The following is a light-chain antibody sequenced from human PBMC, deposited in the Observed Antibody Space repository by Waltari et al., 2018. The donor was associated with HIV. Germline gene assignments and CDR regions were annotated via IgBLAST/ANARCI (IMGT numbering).Light chain of an antibody. J-gene: IGKJ1*01. CDR3: MQALHKWT. CDR1: QSLLHSNGYNY. CDR2: SGS. V-gene: IGKV2-28*01. Sequence: DIVMTQSPLSLPVTPGEPASISCRSSQSLLHSNGYNYLDWYLQKPGQSPQLLIYSGSNRAAGVPDRFSGSGSGTDFTLKISRVEAEDVGVYYGMQALHKWTFGQGTKVEIK.